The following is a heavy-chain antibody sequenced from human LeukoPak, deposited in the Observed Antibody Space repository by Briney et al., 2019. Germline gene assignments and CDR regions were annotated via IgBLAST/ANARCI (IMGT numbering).Heavy chain of an antibody. Sequence: GGSLRLSCAASGFTFSDYYMSWIRQAPGKGLEWVSYISSSGNTIYYADSVKGRFTISRDNAKNSLYLQMNSLRAEDTAVYYCAKDRKRIIGAFDIWGQGTMVTVSS. CDR3: AKDRKRIIGAFDI. CDR2: ISSSGNTI. J-gene: IGHJ3*02. V-gene: IGHV3-11*01. CDR1: GFTFSDYY. D-gene: IGHD1-1*01.